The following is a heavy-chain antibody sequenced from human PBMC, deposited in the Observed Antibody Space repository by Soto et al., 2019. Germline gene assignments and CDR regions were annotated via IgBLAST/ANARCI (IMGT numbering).Heavy chain of an antibody. J-gene: IGHJ4*02. CDR1: GFTFSSYS. CDR2: ISSSSSYI. V-gene: IGHV3-21*01. CDR3: AREGSIAARPTDY. D-gene: IGHD6-6*01. Sequence: EVQLVESGGGLVKPGGSLRLSCAASGFTFSSYSMNWVRQAPGKGLEWVSSISSSSSYIYYADSVKGRFTISRDNAKNSLYLQMNSLRGEDTAVYYCAREGSIAARPTDYWGQGTLVTVSS.